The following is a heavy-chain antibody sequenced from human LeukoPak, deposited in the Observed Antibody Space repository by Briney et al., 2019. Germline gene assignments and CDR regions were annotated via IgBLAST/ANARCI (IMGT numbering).Heavy chain of an antibody. CDR2: ISSSGSTI. V-gene: IGHV3-48*03. Sequence: GGSLRLSCAASGFTFSSYEMNWVRQAPGKGLEWVSYISSSGSTIYYADSVKGRFTISRDNSKNTLYLQMNSLRAEDTAVYHCAKDSPILTSWGQGTLVTVSS. CDR3: AKDSPILTS. CDR1: GFTFSSYE. D-gene: IGHD2-21*01. J-gene: IGHJ5*02.